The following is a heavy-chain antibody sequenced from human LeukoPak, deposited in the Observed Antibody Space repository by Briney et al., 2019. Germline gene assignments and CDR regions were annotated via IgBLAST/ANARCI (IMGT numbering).Heavy chain of an antibody. D-gene: IGHD1-26*01. CDR3: ARPYSGSYYGDAFDI. CDR2: IYYSGST. CDR1: GGSISSSSYY. Sequence: SETLSLTCNVSGGSISSSSYYWGWIRQPPGKGLEWIGSIYYSGSTYYNPSLKSRVTISGDTSKNQFSLKLSSVTAADTAVYYCARPYSGSYYGDAFDIWGQGTMVTVSS. V-gene: IGHV4-39*01. J-gene: IGHJ3*02.